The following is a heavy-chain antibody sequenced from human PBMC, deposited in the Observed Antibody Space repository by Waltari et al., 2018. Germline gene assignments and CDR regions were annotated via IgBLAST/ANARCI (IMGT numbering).Heavy chain of an antibody. CDR3: AREPSAGSYYYYYGMDV. CDR2: IIPILGIA. V-gene: IGHV1-69*04. J-gene: IGHJ6*02. Sequence: QVQLVQSGAEVKKPGSSVKVSCKASGGTFSSYAISWVRQAPGQGLEWMGRIIPILGIANYAQKFQGRVTITADKSTSTAYMELSSLRSEDTAVYYCAREPSAGSYYYYYGMDVWGQGTTVTVSS. CDR1: GGTFSSYA. D-gene: IGHD6-13*01.